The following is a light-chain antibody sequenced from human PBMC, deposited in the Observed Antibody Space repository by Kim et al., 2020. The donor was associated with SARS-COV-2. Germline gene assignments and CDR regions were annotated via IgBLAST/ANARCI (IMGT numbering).Light chain of an antibody. Sequence: SSELTQDPAVSVALGQTVRITCQGDSLRSYYASWYQQKPGQAPVLVIYGKNNRPSGIPDRFSGSSSGNTASLTITGAQAEDEADYYCNSRDSSGKHLFFG. CDR3: NSRDSSGKHLF. CDR2: GKN. J-gene: IGLJ1*01. CDR1: SLRSYY. V-gene: IGLV3-19*01.